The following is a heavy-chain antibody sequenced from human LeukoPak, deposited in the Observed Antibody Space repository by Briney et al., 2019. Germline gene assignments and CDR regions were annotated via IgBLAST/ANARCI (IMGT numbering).Heavy chain of an antibody. D-gene: IGHD3-16*02. V-gene: IGHV4-34*01. J-gene: IGHJ5*02. CDR2: INHSGST. CDR1: GGSFSGYY. Sequence: SETLSLTCAVYGGSFSGYYRSWIRQPPGEGLEWIGEINHSGSTNYNPSLKSRVTISVDTSKNQFSLKLSSVTAADTAVYYCARVLKGVLGWFDPWGQGTLVTVSS. CDR3: ARVLKGVLGWFDP.